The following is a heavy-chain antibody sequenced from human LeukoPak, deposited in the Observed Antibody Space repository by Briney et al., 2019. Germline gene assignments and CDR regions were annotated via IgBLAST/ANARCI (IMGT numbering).Heavy chain of an antibody. V-gene: IGHV1-8*01. Sequence: GASVKVSCKTSGYTFTSYDINWVRQATGQGLEWMGWINTNSGKTGYAQRFQGRVTMTRDNSISTAYMELSSLRSEDTAVYYCARAGYDYAEGWFDPWGQGTLVTVSS. CDR2: INTNSGKT. D-gene: IGHD3-16*01. J-gene: IGHJ5*02. CDR1: GYTFTSYD. CDR3: ARAGYDYAEGWFDP.